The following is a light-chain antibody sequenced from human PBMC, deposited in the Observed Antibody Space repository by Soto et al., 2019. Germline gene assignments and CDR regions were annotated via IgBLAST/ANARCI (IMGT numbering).Light chain of an antibody. J-gene: IGKJ2*01. CDR2: AAS. CDR3: QQSLTIPYT. Sequence: DIQMTQSPSSLSASVGDRVTITCRASQTISTHLNWYQQKPGKAPKLLIYAASTLQSGVPSRISGSGSGTDFTITIHSLQPEDFATYYCQQSLTIPYTFGQGTKLEIK. V-gene: IGKV1-39*01. CDR1: QTISTH.